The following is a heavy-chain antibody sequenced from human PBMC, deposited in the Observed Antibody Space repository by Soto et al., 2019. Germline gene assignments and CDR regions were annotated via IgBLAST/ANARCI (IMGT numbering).Heavy chain of an antibody. J-gene: IGHJ4*02. CDR2: ISSGGATN. Sequence: EVQLVESGGDLVQTGGSLRLSCAASGFIFSSYSMHWVRQAPGKGLEWISYISSGGATNYYADSVKGRFTISRDDAKNSLYLQMYSLRREDTAVYFCARGRGSGSDIYSGQGTLVAVSS. CDR3: ARGRGSGSDIY. CDR1: GFIFSSYS. V-gene: IGHV3-48*04. D-gene: IGHD3-10*01.